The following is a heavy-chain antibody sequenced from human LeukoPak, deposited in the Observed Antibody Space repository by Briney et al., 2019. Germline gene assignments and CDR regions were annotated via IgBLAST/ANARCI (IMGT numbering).Heavy chain of an antibody. J-gene: IGHJ4*02. D-gene: IGHD2-21*01. V-gene: IGHV4-4*07. CDR2: IYTSGST. Sequence: PSETLSLTCSVSGGSISGYYWSWIRQPAGKGLEWIGRIYTSGSTNYNPSLETRVILSLDTSKNGFSLKMTSVTAADTAVYYCARQIGDYHNFDCWGQGTLVAVSS. CDR1: GGSISGYY. CDR3: ARQIGDYHNFDC.